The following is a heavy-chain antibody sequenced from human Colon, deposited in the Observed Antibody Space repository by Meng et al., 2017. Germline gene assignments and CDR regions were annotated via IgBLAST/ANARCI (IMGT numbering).Heavy chain of an antibody. CDR3: ARDKTSDYLDS. J-gene: IGHJ4*02. Sequence: GESLKISCAVSGFTFSSYWMHWVRQAPGKGLVWVSRINSDGSSTTYADSVKGRFTISRDNARNTLYLQMSSLRAEDTAVYYGARDKTSDYLDSWGQGTLVTVSS. CDR1: GFTFSSYW. V-gene: IGHV3-74*01. CDR2: INSDGSST. D-gene: IGHD2-21*01.